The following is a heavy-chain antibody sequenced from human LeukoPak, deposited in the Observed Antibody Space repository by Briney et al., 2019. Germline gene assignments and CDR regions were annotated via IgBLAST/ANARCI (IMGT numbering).Heavy chain of an antibody. J-gene: IGHJ2*01. Sequence: ATSVKVSCKFSGYTLTELSMHWVRQAPGKGLEWMGGFDPEDGETIYAQKFQGRVTMTEDTSTDTAYMELSSLRSEDTAVYYCATSEYSSSSSRYFDLWGRGTLVTVSS. V-gene: IGHV1-24*01. CDR2: FDPEDGET. CDR1: GYTLTELS. D-gene: IGHD6-6*01. CDR3: ATSEYSSSSSRYFDL.